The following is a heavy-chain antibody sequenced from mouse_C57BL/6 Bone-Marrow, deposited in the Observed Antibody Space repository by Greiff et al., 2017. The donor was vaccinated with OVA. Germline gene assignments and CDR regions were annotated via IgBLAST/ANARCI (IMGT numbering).Heavy chain of an antibody. J-gene: IGHJ2*01. Sequence: EVQVVESGGGLVKPGGSLKLSCAASGFTFSSYAMSWVRQTPEKRLEWVATISDGGSYTYYPDNVKGRVTLSRDNAKNNLYLQMSHLKSEDTAMYYCARGYGSSLDYWGQGTTLTVSS. CDR2: ISDGGSYT. CDR1: GFTFSSYA. CDR3: ARGYGSSLDY. V-gene: IGHV5-4*01. D-gene: IGHD1-1*01.